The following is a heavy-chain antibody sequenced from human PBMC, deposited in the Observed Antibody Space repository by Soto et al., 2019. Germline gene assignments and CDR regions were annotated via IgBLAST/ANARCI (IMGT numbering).Heavy chain of an antibody. J-gene: IGHJ6*02. D-gene: IGHD3-10*01. CDR1: GFTVSSNY. CDR3: ARGHYYGSGSYFHGISYYYYYGMDV. V-gene: IGHV3-53*01. CDR2: IYSGGST. Sequence: QPGGSLRLSCAASGFTVSSNYMSWVRQAPGKGLEWVSVIYSGGSTYYADSVKGRFTISRDNSKNTLYLQMNSLRAEDTAVYYCARGHYYGSGSYFHGISYYYYYGMDVWGQGTTVTVSS.